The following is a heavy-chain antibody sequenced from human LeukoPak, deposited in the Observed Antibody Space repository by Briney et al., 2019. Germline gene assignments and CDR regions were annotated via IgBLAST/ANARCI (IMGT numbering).Heavy chain of an antibody. V-gene: IGHV1-24*01. Sequence: ASVKVSCKVSGYTLTELSMHWVRQAPGKGREWMGGFDPEDGETIYAQKFQGRVTMTEDTSTDTAYMELSSLRSEDTAVYYCATVLRSLLLHAFDIWGQGTMVTVSS. CDR3: ATVLRSLLLHAFDI. D-gene: IGHD3-22*01. CDR1: GYTLTELS. J-gene: IGHJ3*02. CDR2: FDPEDGET.